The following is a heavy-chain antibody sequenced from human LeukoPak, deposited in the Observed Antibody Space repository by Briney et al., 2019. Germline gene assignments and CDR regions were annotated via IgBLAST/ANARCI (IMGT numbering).Heavy chain of an antibody. CDR3: ASRGYDVVPAALVFDY. J-gene: IGHJ4*02. CDR2: IYYSGST. CDR1: GGSISSSSYY. D-gene: IGHD2-2*01. Sequence: SETLSLTCTVSGGSISSSSYYWGWVRQPPGKGLEWIGSIYYSGSTYYNPSLKSRLTISVKTSKNQFSLKLSSVTAADTSVYYCASRGYDVVPAALVFDYWGQGTLFTVSS. V-gene: IGHV4-39*01.